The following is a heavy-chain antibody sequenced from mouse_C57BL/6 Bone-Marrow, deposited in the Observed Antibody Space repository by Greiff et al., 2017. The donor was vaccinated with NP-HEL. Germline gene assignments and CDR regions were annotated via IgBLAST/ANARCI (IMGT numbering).Heavy chain of an antibody. CDR3: ARQVDPWSFDV. Sequence: EVQLQQSGPELVKPGASVKISCKASGYTFTDYYMNWVKQSHEKSLEWIGEINPNNGGTRYNQKFKGKATLTVDKSSSTAYMELRSLTSEDTAVYYCARQVDPWSFDVWGTGTTVTVSS. V-gene: IGHV1-26*01. CDR2: INPNNGGT. J-gene: IGHJ1*03. CDR1: GYTFTDYY. D-gene: IGHD1-1*01.